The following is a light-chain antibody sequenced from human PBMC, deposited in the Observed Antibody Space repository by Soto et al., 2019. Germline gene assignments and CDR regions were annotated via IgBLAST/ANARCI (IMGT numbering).Light chain of an antibody. CDR2: DAS. CDR1: QSIRSY. J-gene: IGKJ1*01. V-gene: IGKV3-11*01. CDR3: QQRSDWTPV. Sequence: EIVFIQSPATPFLSPRERPPLSCRASQSIRSYLGWYQQKPGQSPRLLIYDASNRETGIPARFSGSGAGTECTRTISSLEPEDFAVYYCQQRSDWTPVFGQGTKVDIK.